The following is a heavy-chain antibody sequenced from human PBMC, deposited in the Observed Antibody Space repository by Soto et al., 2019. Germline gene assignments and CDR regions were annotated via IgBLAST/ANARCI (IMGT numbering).Heavy chain of an antibody. CDR1: GYTFTSYG. V-gene: IGHV1-18*01. CDR3: ARDNSSGWNYYFDY. J-gene: IGHJ4*02. Sequence: GASVKVSCKASGYTFTSYGISWVRQAPGQGLEWMGWISAYNVNTNYAQKLQGRVTMTTDTSTSTAYMELRSLRSDDTAVYYCARDNSSGWNYYFDYWGQGTLVTVSS. D-gene: IGHD6-19*01. CDR2: ISAYNVNT.